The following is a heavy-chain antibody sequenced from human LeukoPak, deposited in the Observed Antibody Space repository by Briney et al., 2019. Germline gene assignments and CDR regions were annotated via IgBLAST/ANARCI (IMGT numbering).Heavy chain of an antibody. CDR1: GGTFSSYA. CDR2: IIPIFGTA. Sequence: GSSVKVSCKASGGTFSSYAISWVRQAPGQGLEWMGGIIPIFGTANYAQKFQGRVTITADKSTSTAYMELSSLRSEDTAVYYCARDSENYGDPFDYWGQGTLVTVSS. D-gene: IGHD4-17*01. J-gene: IGHJ4*02. V-gene: IGHV1-69*06. CDR3: ARDSENYGDPFDY.